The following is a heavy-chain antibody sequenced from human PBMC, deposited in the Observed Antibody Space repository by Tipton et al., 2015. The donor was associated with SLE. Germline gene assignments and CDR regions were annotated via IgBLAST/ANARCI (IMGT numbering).Heavy chain of an antibody. CDR1: GYFITTGHY. V-gene: IGHV4-38-2*02. Sequence: TLSLTCDVSGYFITTGHYWGWIRQPPGKGLEWIGSMYHGGSTHYNPSLKSRVTILLDTSKNQFSLKLSSVTATDTAMYYCARERQLGLWGQGTLVTVSS. CDR3: ARERQLGL. CDR2: MYHGGST. J-gene: IGHJ5*02. D-gene: IGHD6-13*01.